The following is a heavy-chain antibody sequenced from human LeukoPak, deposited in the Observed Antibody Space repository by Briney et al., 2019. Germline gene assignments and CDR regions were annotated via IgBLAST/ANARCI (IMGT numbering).Heavy chain of an antibody. D-gene: IGHD6-13*01. CDR2: IYYSGST. Sequence: PSETLSLTCTVSGGSISSSSYYWGWIRQPPGKGLEWIGSIYYSGSTYYNPSLKSRVTISVDTSKNQFSLKLSSVTAADTAVYYCARQGVATNQLDYWGQGTLVTVSS. V-gene: IGHV4-39*01. J-gene: IGHJ4*02. CDR3: ARQGVATNQLDY. CDR1: GGSISSSSYY.